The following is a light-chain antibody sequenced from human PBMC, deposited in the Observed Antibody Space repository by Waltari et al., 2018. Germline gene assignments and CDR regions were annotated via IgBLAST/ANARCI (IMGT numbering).Light chain of an antibody. CDR1: QSVSTN. J-gene: IGKJ2*01. V-gene: IGKV3-15*01. CDR3: QQYNDWS. Sequence: EIVMMQSPATLSLSPGERATLSCRASQSVSTNLAWYQQKPGQAPRLLIYGASTRATGIPARFSGSGSGTEFTLTISSLQSEDFAVYYCQQYNDWSFGQGTKLEIK. CDR2: GAS.